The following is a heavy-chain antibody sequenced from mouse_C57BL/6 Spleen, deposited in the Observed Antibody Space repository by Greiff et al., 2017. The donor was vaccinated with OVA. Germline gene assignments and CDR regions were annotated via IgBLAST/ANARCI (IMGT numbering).Heavy chain of an antibody. Sequence: VQLQQSGPVLVKPGASVKMSCKASGYTFTDYYMNWVKQSHGKSLEWIGVINPYNGGTSYNQKFKGKATLTVDKSSSTAYMELNSLTSEDSAVYYCARGSGYFDYGGQGTTLTVSS. CDR3: ARGSGYFDY. J-gene: IGHJ2*01. V-gene: IGHV1-19*01. CDR1: GYTFTDYY. CDR2: INPYNGGT.